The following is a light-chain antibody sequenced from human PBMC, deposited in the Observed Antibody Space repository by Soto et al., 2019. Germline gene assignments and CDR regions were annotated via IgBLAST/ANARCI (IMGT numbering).Light chain of an antibody. V-gene: IGKV1-5*03. Sequence: DIQMTQSPSTLSASVGDRVTITCRASQSISSWLAWYQQKQGKAPKLLIYKASSLESGVPSRFSGSGSGKEFTLTISSLQPDDFATYYCQQYNSYSYTFGQGTKLEIK. J-gene: IGKJ2*01. CDR1: QSISSW. CDR2: KAS. CDR3: QQYNSYSYT.